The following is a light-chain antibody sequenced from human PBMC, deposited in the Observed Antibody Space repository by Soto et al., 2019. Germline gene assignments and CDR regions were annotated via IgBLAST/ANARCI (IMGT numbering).Light chain of an antibody. J-gene: IGLJ3*02. Sequence: QSVLTQPPSVSGAPGQRDTISCTGSSSNIGAGYDVHWYQQLPGTAPKLLIYGNSNRPSGVPDRFSGSKSGTSASLAITGLQAEDEAGYYCQSYDSSLSGSVFGGGTKVTVL. CDR3: QSYDSSLSGSV. CDR1: SSNIGAGYD. V-gene: IGLV1-40*01. CDR2: GNS.